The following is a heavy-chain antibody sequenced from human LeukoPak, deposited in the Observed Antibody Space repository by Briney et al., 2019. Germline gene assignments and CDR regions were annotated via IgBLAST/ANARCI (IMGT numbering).Heavy chain of an antibody. CDR2: INHSGST. V-gene: IGHV4-34*01. J-gene: IGHJ4*02. Sequence: PSETLSLTCAVYGGSFSGYYWSWIRQPPGKGLEWTGEINHSGSTNYNPSLKSRVTISVDTSKNQFSLKLSSVTAADTAVYYCARGRGSSGWYANYWGQGTLVTVSS. D-gene: IGHD6-19*01. CDR1: GGSFSGYY. CDR3: ARGRGSSGWYANY.